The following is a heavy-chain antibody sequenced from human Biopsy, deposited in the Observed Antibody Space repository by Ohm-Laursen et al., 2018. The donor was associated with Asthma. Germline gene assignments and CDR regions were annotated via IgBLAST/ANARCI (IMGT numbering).Heavy chain of an antibody. V-gene: IGHV3-30*03. CDR3: AREGGDYLSGYYYYYGMDV. CDR2: ISYDGSNK. D-gene: IGHD4-17*01. CDR1: GFTFSSYG. J-gene: IGHJ6*02. Sequence: SLRLSCTASGFTFSSYGMHWVRQAPGKGLEWVAVISYDGSNKYYADSVKGRFTISRDNSKNTLYLQMNSLRAEDAAVYYCAREGGDYLSGYYYYYGMDVWGQGTTVTVSS.